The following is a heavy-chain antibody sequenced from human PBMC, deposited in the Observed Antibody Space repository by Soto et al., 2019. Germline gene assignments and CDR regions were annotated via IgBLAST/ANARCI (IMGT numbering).Heavy chain of an antibody. CDR1: GDSISSYY. Sequence: SETLSLTCSVSGDSISSYYWTWVRQPPGKGLEWIGYISYSGGTNYSPSLKGRVTMSIDTSRNEFSLKLSSVTAADTAVYSCSRMFGAYWYFDYWGQGTLVTVSS. CDR3: SRMFGAYWYFDY. J-gene: IGHJ4*02. D-gene: IGHD2-8*02. CDR2: ISYSGGT. V-gene: IGHV4-59*01.